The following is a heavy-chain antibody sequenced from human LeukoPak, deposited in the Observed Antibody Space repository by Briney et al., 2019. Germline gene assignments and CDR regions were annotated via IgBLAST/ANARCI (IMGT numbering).Heavy chain of an antibody. D-gene: IGHD3-9*01. V-gene: IGHV4-61*02. CDR3: ARDILTGIDY. J-gene: IGHJ4*02. CDR2: IYTSGST. Sequence: SETLSLTCTVSGGSISSNSYYWSWIRQPAGKGLEWIGRIYTSGSTNYNPSLKSRVTMSVDTSKNQFSLKLSSVTAADTAVYYCARDILTGIDYWGQGTLVTVSS. CDR1: GGSISSNSYY.